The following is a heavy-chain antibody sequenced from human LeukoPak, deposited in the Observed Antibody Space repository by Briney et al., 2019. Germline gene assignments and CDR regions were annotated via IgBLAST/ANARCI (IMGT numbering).Heavy chain of an antibody. J-gene: IGHJ4*02. CDR2: IHFSEGT. CDR1: GGSVNSYF. V-gene: IGHV4-59*02. D-gene: IGHD2-15*01. CDR3: ARFCGGGSCPDY. Sequence: SGTLSLTCTVSGGSVNSYFWTWIRQPPGKGLEWIGYIHFSEGTKYNPSLKSRLTMSLDTSNNQVSLKLSSVTAGDTAVYCCARFCGGGSCPDYWGRGTLVTVSS.